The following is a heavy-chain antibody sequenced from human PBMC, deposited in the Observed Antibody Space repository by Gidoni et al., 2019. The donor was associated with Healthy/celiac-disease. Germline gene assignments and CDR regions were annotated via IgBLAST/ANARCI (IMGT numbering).Heavy chain of an antibody. CDR1: GGSISSSSYY. V-gene: IGHV4-39*01. CDR2: IYYSGST. CDR3: ARGTYYDFWSGYYTGLAYFQH. J-gene: IGHJ1*01. Sequence: QLQLQESGPGLVKPSETLSLTGTVSGGSISSSSYYWGWIRQTPGKGLEWIGSIYYSGSTYYNPSLKSRVTISVDTSKNQFSLKLSSVTAADTAVYYCARGTYYDFWSGYYTGLAYFQHWGQGTLVTVSS. D-gene: IGHD3-3*01.